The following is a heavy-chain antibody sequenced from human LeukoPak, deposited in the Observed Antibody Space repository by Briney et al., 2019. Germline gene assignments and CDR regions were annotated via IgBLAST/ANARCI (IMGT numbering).Heavy chain of an antibody. CDR3: ATAPGIAAAGTYYYYGMDV. D-gene: IGHD6-13*01. CDR2: IYHSGST. V-gene: IGHV4-4*02. CDR1: GGSISSSNW. J-gene: IGHJ6*02. Sequence: PSGTLSLTCAVSGGSISSSNWWSWVRQPPGKGLEWIGEIYHSGSTNYNPSLKSRVTISVDKSKNQFSPKLSSVTAADTAVYYCATAPGIAAAGTYYYYGMDVWGQGTTVTVSS.